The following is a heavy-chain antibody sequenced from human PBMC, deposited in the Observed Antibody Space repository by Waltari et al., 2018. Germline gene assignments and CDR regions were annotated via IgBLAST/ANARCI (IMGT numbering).Heavy chain of an antibody. J-gene: IGHJ6*02. Sequence: QMQVVESGGGVVQPGRSLRLSCAASEFTFSTYAMHWVRQAPGKGLEWVAVISYNARNIYYDDSVKGRFTISRDNSKKTLYLQMGSLRPEDTAVYYCARDYCDRTNCHGMDVWGQGTTVTVSS. D-gene: IGHD3-22*01. CDR3: ARDYCDRTNCHGMDV. V-gene: IGHV3-30*04. CDR1: EFTFSTYA. CDR2: ISYNARNI.